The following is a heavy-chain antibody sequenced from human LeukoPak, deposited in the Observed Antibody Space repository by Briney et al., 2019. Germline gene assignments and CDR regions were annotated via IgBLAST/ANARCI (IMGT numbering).Heavy chain of an antibody. Sequence: GGSLRLSCGASRFTFSDYSMYWVRQAPGAGLAWVASITSAGGYTYYAHSVKGRFTNSRDNGQNSLFLQMNSLRAEDTAVYFCATSGGFVLPNAITGNWYMDVWGRGTSVTVSS. CDR3: ATSGGFVLPNAITGNWYMDV. CDR1: RFTFSDYS. CDR2: ITSAGGYT. V-gene: IGHV3-21*01. J-gene: IGHJ6*03. D-gene: IGHD2-2*01.